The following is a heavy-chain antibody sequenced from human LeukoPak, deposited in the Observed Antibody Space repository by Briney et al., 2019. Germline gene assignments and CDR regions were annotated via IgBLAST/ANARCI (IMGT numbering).Heavy chain of an antibody. D-gene: IGHD3-3*01. Sequence: SETLSLTCAVYGGSFSGYYWSWLRQPPGKGLEWIGEINHSGSTNYNPSLKSRVTISVDTSKNQFSLKLSSVTAADTALYCCARGSYDFLAYTYGMDVWGQGTTVTVSS. CDR3: ARGSYDFLAYTYGMDV. CDR1: GGSFSGYY. J-gene: IGHJ6*02. CDR2: INHSGST. V-gene: IGHV4-34*01.